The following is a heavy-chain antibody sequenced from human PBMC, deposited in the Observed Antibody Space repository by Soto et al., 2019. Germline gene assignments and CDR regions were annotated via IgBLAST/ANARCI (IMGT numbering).Heavy chain of an antibody. D-gene: IGHD3-10*01. V-gene: IGHV1-46*01. Sequence: GASVKVSCKASGXTFVRYFIHWVRQAPGQGLEWVGTINPSGGSPNYAQKFQGRVTMTWDTSTSTVYMEVSGLRSEDTALYYCARRSGAIIDYWGQGTLVTVSS. J-gene: IGHJ4*02. CDR3: ARRSGAIIDY. CDR2: INPSGGSP. CDR1: GXTFVRYF.